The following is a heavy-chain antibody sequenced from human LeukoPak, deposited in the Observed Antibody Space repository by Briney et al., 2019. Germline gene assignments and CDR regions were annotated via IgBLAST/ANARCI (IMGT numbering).Heavy chain of an antibody. CDR1: GYTFTIYG. D-gene: IGHD3-10*01. CDR3: ARGMVPGVFDY. CDR2: ISAYNGNT. Sequence: ASVKVSFTASGYTFTIYGIRWVRQAPGQGLEWMGWISAYNGNTNYAQKLQGRVTMTTDTSTSTAYMELRSLRSDDTAVYYCARGMVPGVFDYWGQGTLVTVSS. V-gene: IGHV1-18*01. J-gene: IGHJ4*02.